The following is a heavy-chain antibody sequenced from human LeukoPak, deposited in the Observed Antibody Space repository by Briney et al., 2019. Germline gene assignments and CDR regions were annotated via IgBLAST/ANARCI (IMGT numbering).Heavy chain of an antibody. Sequence: SVKVSCKASGGTFSSYAISWVRQAPGQGLEWMGRIIPILGIANYAQKFQGRVTITADKSTSTAYMELSSLRSEDTAVYYCARAGTAAAAEDYYYYMDVWGKGTTVTVSS. CDR2: IIPILGIA. CDR1: GGTFSSYA. J-gene: IGHJ6*03. V-gene: IGHV1-69*04. CDR3: ARAGTAAAAEDYYYYMDV. D-gene: IGHD6-13*01.